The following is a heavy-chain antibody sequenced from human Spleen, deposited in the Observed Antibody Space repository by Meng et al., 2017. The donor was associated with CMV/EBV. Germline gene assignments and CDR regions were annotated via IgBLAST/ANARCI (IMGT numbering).Heavy chain of an antibody. V-gene: IGHV1-69*06. CDR3: AAEGVATYTQQ. J-gene: IGHJ1*01. Sequence: ACKASGGTFSSYGFNWVRQAPGQGLEWMGGVIPMFYRTNYAQKFQGRVTITADKSSSAAYMELSSLRSEDTAVYYCAAEGVATYTQQWGQGTLVTVSS. CDR1: GGTFSSYG. CDR2: VIPMFYRT. D-gene: IGHD5-12*01.